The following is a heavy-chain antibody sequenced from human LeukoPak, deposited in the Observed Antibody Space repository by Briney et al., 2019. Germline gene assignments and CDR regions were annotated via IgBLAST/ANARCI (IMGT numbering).Heavy chain of an antibody. CDR3: ATMGIAVAGTSGPDAFDI. Sequence: GSLRLSCAASGFTFSSYAMSWVRQAPGKGLEWVSAISGSGGSTYYADSVKGRFTISRDNSKNTLYLQMNSLRAEDTAVYYCATMGIAVAGTSGPDAFDIWGQGTMVTVSS. V-gene: IGHV3-23*01. CDR1: GFTFSSYA. CDR2: ISGSGGST. J-gene: IGHJ3*02. D-gene: IGHD6-19*01.